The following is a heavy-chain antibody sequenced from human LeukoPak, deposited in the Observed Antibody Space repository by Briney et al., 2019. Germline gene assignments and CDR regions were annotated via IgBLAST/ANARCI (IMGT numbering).Heavy chain of an antibody. CDR2: IYIDGRT. J-gene: IGHJ4*02. CDR3: ARDSRAGYNYFDY. CDR1: DGSISSYY. V-gene: IGHV4-4*07. D-gene: IGHD5-24*01. Sequence: PSETLSLTCTVSDGSISSYYWNWVRQPAGKGLEWIGRIYIDGRTNYNPSLMSRVTMSLDTSKNQFSLKLNSVTAADTAVYYCARDSRAGYNYFDYWGQGTLVTVPP.